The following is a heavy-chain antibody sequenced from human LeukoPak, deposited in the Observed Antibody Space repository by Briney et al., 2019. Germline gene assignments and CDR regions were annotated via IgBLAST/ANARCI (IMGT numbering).Heavy chain of an antibody. CDR2: IVSDGSGT. CDR3: ARDRNIYGSDWGNWFDP. V-gene: IGHV3-74*01. D-gene: IGHD7-27*01. J-gene: IGHJ5*02. CDR1: GFIFSSYW. Sequence: GGSLRLSCAASGFIFSSYWMHWVRQAPGKGLVWVSRIVSDGSGTTYADSVRGRFTISRDNAKNTLYLQMDSLRAEDTAVYYCARDRNIYGSDWGNWFDPWGQGTLVTVSS.